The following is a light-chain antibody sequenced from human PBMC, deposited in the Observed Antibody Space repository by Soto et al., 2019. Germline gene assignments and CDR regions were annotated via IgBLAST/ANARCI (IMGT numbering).Light chain of an antibody. CDR3: GYMMNSRYV. CDR2: AVS. Sequence: QSVLTQPASVSGSPGESITISCTRASSDVGHYNYVSWYQQHPGKAPKLMISAVSNRPSGVSDRFSGSKSGNTASLTISGLQSEDEPEYYCGYMMNSRYVRGTRPKVTV. V-gene: IGLV2-14*01. CDR1: SSDVGHYNY. J-gene: IGLJ1*01.